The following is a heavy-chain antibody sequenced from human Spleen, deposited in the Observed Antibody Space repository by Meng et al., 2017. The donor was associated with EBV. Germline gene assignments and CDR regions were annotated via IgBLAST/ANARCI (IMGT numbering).Heavy chain of an antibody. J-gene: IGHJ4*02. V-gene: IGHV1-69*08. D-gene: IGHD6-19*01. CDR2: IIPPLGTS. CDR1: GCPIIVVS. Sequence: PGTSVKVRCQASGCPIIVVSFLWVLQAPGQGLEWVGRIIPPLGTSNHAQALEGRVTIVADQSTRIIYMVLSSLTYDDTAVYYCAAGWQWLANSWFFDSWGQGTLVTVSS. CDR3: AAGWQWLANSWFFDS.